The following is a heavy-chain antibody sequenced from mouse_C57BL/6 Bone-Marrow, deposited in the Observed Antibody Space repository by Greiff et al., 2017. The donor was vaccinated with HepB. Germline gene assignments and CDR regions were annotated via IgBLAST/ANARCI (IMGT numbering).Heavy chain of an antibody. J-gene: IGHJ2*01. D-gene: IGHD4-1*01. CDR2: ISYDGSN. CDR1: GYSITSGYY. V-gene: IGHV3-6*01. Sequence: ESGPGLVQPSQSLSLTCSVTGYSITSGYYWNWIRQFPGNKLEWMGYISYDGSNNYNPSLKNRISITRDTSKNQFFLKLNSVTTEDTATYYCARVGYDYIDYWGQGTTLTVSS. CDR3: ARVGYDYIDY.